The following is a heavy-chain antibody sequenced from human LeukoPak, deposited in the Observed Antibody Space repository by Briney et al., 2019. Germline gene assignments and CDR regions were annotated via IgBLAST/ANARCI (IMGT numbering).Heavy chain of an antibody. V-gene: IGHV4-4*02. J-gene: IGHJ4*02. D-gene: IGHD3-22*01. CDR2: IYHSGST. CDR1: GGSISSSNW. Sequence: SETLSLTCAVSGGSISSSNWWSWVRQPPGKGLEWIGEIYHSGSTNYNPSLKSRVTISVDKSKNQFSLKLSSVTAADTAVYYCARDPYYYDSSGYSGYFDYWGQGTLVTVSS. CDR3: ARDPYYYDSSGYSGYFDY.